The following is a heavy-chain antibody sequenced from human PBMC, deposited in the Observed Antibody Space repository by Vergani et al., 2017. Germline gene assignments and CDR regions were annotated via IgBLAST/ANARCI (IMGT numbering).Heavy chain of an antibody. CDR2: INHSGST. V-gene: IGHV4-34*01. D-gene: IGHD6-13*01. J-gene: IGHJ4*02. CDR3: ARGGNSRPTNDY. CDR1: GGSFSGYY. Sequence: QVQLQQWGAGLLKHSETLSLTCAVYGGSFSGYYWSRIRQPPGKGQEWIGEINHSGSTNYNPSPTSRVTITLDTSKNQFSLKLSSVTAADTAVYYCARGGNSRPTNDYWGQGTLVTVSS.